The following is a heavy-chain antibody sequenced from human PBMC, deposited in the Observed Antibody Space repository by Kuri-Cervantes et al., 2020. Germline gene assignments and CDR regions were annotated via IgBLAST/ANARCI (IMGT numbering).Heavy chain of an antibody. J-gene: IGHJ6*02. CDR1: GFTFDDYA. Sequence: GGSLRLSCAASGFTFDDYAMHWVRQAPGKGLEWVSGISWNSGSIGYADSVKGRFTISRDNAKNSLYLQMNSLRAKDTALYYCAKDIWYDSSGYYFSGMDVWGQGTTVTVSS. V-gene: IGHV3-9*01. CDR3: AKDIWYDSSGYYFSGMDV. CDR2: ISWNSGSI. D-gene: IGHD3-22*01.